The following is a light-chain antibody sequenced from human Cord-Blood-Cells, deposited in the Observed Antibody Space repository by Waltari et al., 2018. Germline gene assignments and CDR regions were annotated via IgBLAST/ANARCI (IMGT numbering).Light chain of an antibody. CDR2: EVS. J-gene: IGLJ1*01. V-gene: IGLV2-23*02. CDR3: CSYAGSSTFFYV. Sequence: QSALTQPASVSGSPGQSITISCTGTSSDVGSYTLVSSYQQHPGKAPKLMIYEVSKRPSGVSNRFSGSKSGNTASLTISGLQAEDEADYYCCSYAGSSTFFYVFGTGTKVTVL. CDR1: SSDVGSYTL.